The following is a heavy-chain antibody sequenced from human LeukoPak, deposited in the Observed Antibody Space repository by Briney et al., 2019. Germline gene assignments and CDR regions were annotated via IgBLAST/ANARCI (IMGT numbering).Heavy chain of an antibody. CDR2: ISGSGAGT. D-gene: IGHD2-8*01. CDR1: GFTFSSYA. V-gene: IGHV3-23*01. J-gene: IGHJ4*02. Sequence: PGGSLRLSCAVSGFTFSSYAMNCVRQAPGKGLEWVSGISGSGAGTYYADSVKGRFTISRDNSKNTLYLQMNSLRAEDTAVYYCAKMVREFYTISYYFDYWGQGTLVTVSS. CDR3: AKMVREFYTISYYFDY.